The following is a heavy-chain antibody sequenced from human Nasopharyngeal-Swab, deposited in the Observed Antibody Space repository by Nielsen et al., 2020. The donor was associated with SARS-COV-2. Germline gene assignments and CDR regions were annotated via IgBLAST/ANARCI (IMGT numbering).Heavy chain of an antibody. CDR2: ISSSSSYT. Sequence: GESLKISCAASGFTFSDYYMSWIRQAPGKGLEWVSYISSSSSYTNYADSVKGRFTISRDNAKNSLYLQMNSLRAEDTAVYYCAREESDSSDYWGQGTLVTVSS. D-gene: IGHD2-21*01. V-gene: IGHV3-11*06. J-gene: IGHJ4*02. CDR3: AREESDSSDY. CDR1: GFTFSDYY.